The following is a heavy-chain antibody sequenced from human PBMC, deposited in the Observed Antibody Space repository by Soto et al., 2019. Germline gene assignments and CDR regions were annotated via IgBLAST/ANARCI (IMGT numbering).Heavy chain of an antibody. V-gene: IGHV3-15*07. CDR1: GFSFSNAW. J-gene: IGHJ4*02. CDR3: TVPPVLYR. D-gene: IGHD2-8*01. CDR2: IQKKTDGGTA. Sequence: EVQLVESGGGLVKPGGSLRLSCAASGFSFSNAWMNWVRQAPGKGLEWVGRIQKKTDGGTADYAAPVKGRFTISRDDSKNTLYLPMNSLRIEDTAVYFCTVPPVLYRWGQGTLVTVCS.